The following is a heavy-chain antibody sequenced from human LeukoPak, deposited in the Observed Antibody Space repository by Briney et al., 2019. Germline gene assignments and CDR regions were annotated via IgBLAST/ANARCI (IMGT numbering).Heavy chain of an antibody. CDR1: GGSISSYY. CDR2: IYYSGST. D-gene: IGHD6-25*01. V-gene: IGHV4-59*01. J-gene: IGHJ4*02. Sequence: SETLSLTCTVSGGSISSYYWSWIRQPPGKGLEWIGYIYYSGSTNYNPSLKSRVTISVDTSKNQFSLKLSSVTAADTAVYYCARSPSSVPSRPKFDYWGQGTLVTVSS. CDR3: ARSPSSVPSRPKFDY.